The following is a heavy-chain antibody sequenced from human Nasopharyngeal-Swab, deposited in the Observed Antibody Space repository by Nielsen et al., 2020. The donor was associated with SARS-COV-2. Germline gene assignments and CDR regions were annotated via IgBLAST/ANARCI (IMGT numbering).Heavy chain of an antibody. J-gene: IGHJ5*02. CDR3: ARDGKREGPLLWFGELYVGWFDP. Sequence: ASVKVSCKASGYTFTSYYMHWVRQAPGQGLEWMGIINPSGGSTSYAQKFQGRVTMTRDTSTSTVYMELSSLRSEDTAVYYCARDGKREGPLLWFGELYVGWFDPWGQGTLVTVSS. D-gene: IGHD3-10*01. CDR1: GYTFTSYY. V-gene: IGHV1-46*01. CDR2: INPSGGST.